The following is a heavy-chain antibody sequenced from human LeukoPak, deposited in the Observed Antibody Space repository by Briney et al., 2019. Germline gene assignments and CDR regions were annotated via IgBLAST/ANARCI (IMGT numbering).Heavy chain of an antibody. J-gene: IGHJ4*02. Sequence: GPSLRLSCAASGFTFSSYAMSWVRQAPGRGLEWVSVISGSGARTYYADSVKGRLTTSRDNSNNTMYLQMTSLRAEDTAVYYCAKARGSEIAAATNYWGQGALVTVSS. CDR2: ISGSGART. CDR3: AKARGSEIAAATNY. V-gene: IGHV3-23*01. D-gene: IGHD6-13*01. CDR1: GFTFSSYA.